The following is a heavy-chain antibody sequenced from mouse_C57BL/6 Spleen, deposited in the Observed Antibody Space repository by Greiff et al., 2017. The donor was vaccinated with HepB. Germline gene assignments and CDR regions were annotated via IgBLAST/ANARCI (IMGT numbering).Heavy chain of an antibody. D-gene: IGHD2-2*01. CDR2: IDPEDGGT. J-gene: IGHJ4*01. Sequence: EVQLQQSGAELVKPGASVKLSFTASGFNIKDYYMHWVKQRPEQGLEWIGRIDPEDGGTKYAPKFQGKAAITADTSSNTAYLQLTSLTSEDTAVSSGARSGGYDRYATDYWGQGASANVSP. CDR3: ARSGGYDRYATDY. V-gene: IGHV14-2*01. CDR1: GFNIKDYY.